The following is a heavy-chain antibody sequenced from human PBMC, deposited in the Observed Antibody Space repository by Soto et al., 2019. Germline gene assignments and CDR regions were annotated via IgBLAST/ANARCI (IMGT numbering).Heavy chain of an antibody. J-gene: IGHJ5*02. CDR3: ATYPRPYNWIDL. V-gene: IGHV1-69*01. CDR1: GGALTSYP. D-gene: IGHD1-1*01. Sequence: QVRLEQSGAEVKKPGSSVRVSCQASGGALTSYPIHWVRQAPGQGREWMGVIDPMFDTSNLAEKFKARVTFTADASTKTVYMDLTSLRSDDTAVYFCATYPRPYNWIDLWGQGTLLTVSS. CDR2: IDPMFDTS.